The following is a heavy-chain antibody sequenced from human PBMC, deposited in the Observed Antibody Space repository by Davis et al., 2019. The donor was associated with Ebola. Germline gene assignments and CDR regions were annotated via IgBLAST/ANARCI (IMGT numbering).Heavy chain of an antibody. CDR1: GYSFTTSW. D-gene: IGHD6-25*01. CDR2: IYTGDSDT. J-gene: IGHJ6*02. V-gene: IGHV5-51*01. CDR3: ARRGSAPRAGDYYGMDV. Sequence: GESLKISCKDSGYSFTTSWIAWVRQTPGKGLEWMGIIYTGDSDTRYSPSFRGQVTISADKSIQTAYLQWSSLKASDTAMYYCARRGSAPRAGDYYGMDVWGQGTTVTVSS.